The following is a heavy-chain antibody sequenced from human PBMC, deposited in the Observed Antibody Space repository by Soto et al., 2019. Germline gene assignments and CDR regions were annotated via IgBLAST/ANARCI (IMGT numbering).Heavy chain of an antibody. D-gene: IGHD6-19*01. Sequence: PGGSLRLSCAASGFTFSSYAMSWVRQAPGKGLEWVSIMSGSGGTTFYADSVKGRSTISRADSNNTVYLQMNSLRDEDTALYYCARGTGGSSAWRPLDRWGQGTLVTVSS. CDR3: ARGTGGSSAWRPLDR. J-gene: IGHJ5*02. CDR2: MSGSGGTT. CDR1: GFTFSSYA. V-gene: IGHV3-23*01.